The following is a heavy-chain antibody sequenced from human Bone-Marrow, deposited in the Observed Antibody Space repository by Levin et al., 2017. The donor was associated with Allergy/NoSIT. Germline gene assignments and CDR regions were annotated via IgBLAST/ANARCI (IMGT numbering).Heavy chain of an antibody. Sequence: GGSLRLSCGASGFPFSRYSMHWVRQAPGKGLEWVAVIPYEGTNIYYAESVKGRFTISRDNSKNTLFLQMIALRAEDTAVYYCARDNFEDLWKGFDLWGRGTLVTVSS. J-gene: IGHJ2*01. CDR3: ARDNFEDLWKGFDL. D-gene: IGHD1-1*01. V-gene: IGHV3-30*04. CDR2: IPYEGTNI. CDR1: GFPFSRYS.